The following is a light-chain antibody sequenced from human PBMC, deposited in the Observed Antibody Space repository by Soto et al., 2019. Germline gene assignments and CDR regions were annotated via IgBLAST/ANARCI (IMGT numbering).Light chain of an antibody. Sequence: QSVLTQPPSVSAAPGQKVTISCSGSSSNIGNNYVSWYQHLPGTAPKLLIYDNNERHSGIPDRFSGSKSGTSATLGITGLQTGDEADYYCGTWDTSLSAVVFGGGIKLTVL. J-gene: IGLJ2*01. V-gene: IGLV1-51*01. CDR1: SSNIGNNY. CDR3: GTWDTSLSAVV. CDR2: DNN.